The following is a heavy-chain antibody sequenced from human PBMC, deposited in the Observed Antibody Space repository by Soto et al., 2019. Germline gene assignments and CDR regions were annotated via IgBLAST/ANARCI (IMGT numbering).Heavy chain of an antibody. CDR2: ISAYNGNT. CDR1: GYTFTSYG. J-gene: IGHJ4*02. Sequence: QVQLVQYGAEVKKPGASVKVSCKPSGYTFTSYGITWVRQAPGQGLEWMGWISAYNGNTNYAQKFQGRVTMTTDTPTSTADMELRSLGSDDTAVYYCASGWFGEFVYQFDYWGQGTLVTVSS. D-gene: IGHD3-10*01. V-gene: IGHV1-18*01. CDR3: ASGWFGEFVYQFDY.